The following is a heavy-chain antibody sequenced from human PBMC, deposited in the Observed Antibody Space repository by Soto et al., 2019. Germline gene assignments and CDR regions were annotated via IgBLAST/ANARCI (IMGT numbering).Heavy chain of an antibody. J-gene: IGHJ4*02. V-gene: IGHV3-7*01. D-gene: IGHD2-21*01. CDR3: ASGHPIN. CDR2: IKQDGSDK. CDR1: GFAFSNYW. Sequence: PGGSLRLSCAAAGFAFSNYWMTWVRQAPGEGLEWVGNIKQDGSDKYYGDSVKGRFSISRDNAKNSLYLQMNNLRVEDTAVYYCASGHPINWGQGTLVTVSS.